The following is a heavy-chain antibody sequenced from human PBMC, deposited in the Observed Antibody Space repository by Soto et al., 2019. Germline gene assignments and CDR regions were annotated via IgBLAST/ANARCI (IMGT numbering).Heavy chain of an antibody. CDR2: INSDGSST. CDR1: GFTFSSYW. V-gene: IGHV3-74*01. J-gene: IGHJ4*02. D-gene: IGHD2-2*01. CDR3: ARDRTAASADY. Sequence: GGSLRLSCAASGFTFSSYWMHWVRQAPGKGLVWVSRINSDGSSTTYADSVKGRFTISRDNAKNTLYLQINSLRAEDTAVYYCARDRTAASADYWGQGALVTVSS.